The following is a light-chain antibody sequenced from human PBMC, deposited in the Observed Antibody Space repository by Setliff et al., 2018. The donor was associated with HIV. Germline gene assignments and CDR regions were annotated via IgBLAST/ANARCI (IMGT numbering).Light chain of an antibody. CDR3: SSYTKTNIWV. Sequence: QSALTQPASVSGSPGESITIFSIGSSNDIGGYEYVSWYQLHPGRAPKLLIYEVTNRPSGMSIRFSGSKSGNTASLTISGLQAEDEGDYYCSSYTKTNIWVFGGGTKVTVL. V-gene: IGLV2-14*01. CDR2: EVT. J-gene: IGLJ3*02. CDR1: SNDIGGYEY.